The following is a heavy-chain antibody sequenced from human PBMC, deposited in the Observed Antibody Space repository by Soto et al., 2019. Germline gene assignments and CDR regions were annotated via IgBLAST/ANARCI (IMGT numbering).Heavy chain of an antibody. CDR3: ARDQGLCSGGSCWGYFDY. CDR2: INAANGNT. V-gene: IGHV1-3*01. D-gene: IGHD2-15*01. J-gene: IGHJ4*01. CDR1: GYTFTNNA. Sequence: GASVKVSCKASGYTFTNNAIHWVRQAPGQRLEWMGWINAANGNTKYSQKFQGRVTITRDTSASTAYMELSSLRSEDTAVYYCARDQGLCSGGSCWGYFDYWGHGTLVTVSS.